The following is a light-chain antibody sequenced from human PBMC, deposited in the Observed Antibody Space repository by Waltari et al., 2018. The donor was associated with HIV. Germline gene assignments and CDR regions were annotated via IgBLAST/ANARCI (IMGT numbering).Light chain of an antibody. V-gene: IGLV1-51*01. Sequence: QSVLTQPPSVSAAPGQQVTISCSGGRSNVRASYLPRYPPLPGTAPKLLIYADDKRPSGIPDRFSGSKSGTSATLGITGLQTGDEADYYCGTWDNRLTTVVFGGGTKLTVL. CDR3: GTWDNRLTTVV. CDR2: ADD. J-gene: IGLJ2*01. CDR1: RSNVRASY.